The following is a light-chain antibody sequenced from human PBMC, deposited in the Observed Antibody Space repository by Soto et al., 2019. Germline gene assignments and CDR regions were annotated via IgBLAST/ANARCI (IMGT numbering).Light chain of an antibody. CDR1: QSVSSY. J-gene: IGKJ5*01. Sequence: EIVLTQSPATLSLSPGERATLSCWASQSVSSYLAWYQQKPGQAPRLLISDASNRATGIPARFSGSGSGTDFTLTISSLEPEDFAVYYCQHRSEWPVSFGQGTRLEIK. V-gene: IGKV3-11*01. CDR3: QHRSEWPVS. CDR2: DAS.